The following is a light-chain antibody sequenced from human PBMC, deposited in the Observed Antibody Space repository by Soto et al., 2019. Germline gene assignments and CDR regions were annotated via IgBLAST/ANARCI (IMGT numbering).Light chain of an antibody. CDR3: QSYDSTLISSV. Sequence: QSVLTQPPSVSGAPGQRVTISCTGSSSNIGADYDVHWYQQLPGTAPKLLIYGNTNRPSGVPDRFSGSKSDTSASLAVTGLQAEDEADYYCQSYDSTLISSVFGGGTKLTVL. V-gene: IGLV1-40*01. J-gene: IGLJ2*01. CDR2: GNT. CDR1: SSNIGADYD.